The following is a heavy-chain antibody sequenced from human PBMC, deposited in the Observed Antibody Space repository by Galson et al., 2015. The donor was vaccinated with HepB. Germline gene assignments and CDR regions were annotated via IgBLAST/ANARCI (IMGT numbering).Heavy chain of an antibody. V-gene: IGHV3-30*18. D-gene: IGHD1-26*01. J-gene: IGHJ3*02. CDR2: ISYDGSNK. CDR3: AKDHVGAVGI. Sequence: SLRLSCAASGFTFSSYGMHWVRQAPGKGLEWVAVISYDGSNKYYADSVKGRFTISRDNSKNTLYLQMNSLRAEDTAVYYCAKDHVGAVGIWGQGTMVTVSS. CDR1: GFTFSSYG.